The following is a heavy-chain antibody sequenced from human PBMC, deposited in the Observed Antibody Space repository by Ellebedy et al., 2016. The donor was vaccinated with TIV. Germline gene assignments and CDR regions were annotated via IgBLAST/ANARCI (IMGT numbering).Heavy chain of an antibody. CDR1: GFTFRSSE. CDR2: IPTDDSRR. J-gene: IGHJ4*02. CDR3: ATDEIGDRDFDY. V-gene: IGHV3-48*03. Sequence: GESLKISCAASGFTFRSSEMNWVRQAPGQGLEWLAFIPTDDSRRGYADSVKGRFIISRDNAKNSLYLQMNSLRAEDTAVYYCATDEIGDRDFDYWGQGTLVTVSS. D-gene: IGHD3-16*01.